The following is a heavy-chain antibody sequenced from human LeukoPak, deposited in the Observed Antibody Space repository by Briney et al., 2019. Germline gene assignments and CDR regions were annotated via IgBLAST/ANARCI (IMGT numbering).Heavy chain of an antibody. CDR3: ARVVNDRIDY. V-gene: IGHV4-59*01. CDR2: IYCSGST. Sequence: KSSETLSLTCTVSGGSISSYYWSWIRQPPGKGLEWIGYIYCSGSTNYNPSLKSRVTISVDTSKNQFSLKLSSVTAADTAVYYCARVVNDRIDYWGQGTLVTVSS. CDR1: GGSISSYY. J-gene: IGHJ4*02. D-gene: IGHD3-16*02.